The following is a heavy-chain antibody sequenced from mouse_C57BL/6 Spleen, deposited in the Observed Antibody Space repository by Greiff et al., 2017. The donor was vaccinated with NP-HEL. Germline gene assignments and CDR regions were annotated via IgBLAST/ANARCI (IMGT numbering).Heavy chain of an antibody. D-gene: IGHD1-1*01. CDR1: GFSLTSYA. CDR2: IWPGGGT. J-gene: IGHJ3*01. Sequence: QVQLKESGPGLVAPSQSLSITCTVSGFSLTSYAISWVRQPPGKGLEWLGVIWPGGGTTYNSALKSRLSISKDNSKSQVFLKMNSLQTDDTARYYCARNSPPLYGSSYEFAYWGQGTLVTVSA. V-gene: IGHV2-9-1*01. CDR3: ARNSPPLYGSSYEFAY.